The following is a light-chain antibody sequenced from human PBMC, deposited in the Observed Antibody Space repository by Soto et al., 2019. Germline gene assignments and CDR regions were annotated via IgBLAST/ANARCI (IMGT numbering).Light chain of an antibody. J-gene: IGLJ1*01. CDR3: LSYAGSYTFV. CDR1: STNVGGYSY. V-gene: IGLV2-11*01. Sequence: QCALTQPRSVSGSPGQSVTISCTGTSTNVGGYSYVSWYQQHPGKAPKLMMYDVKTRPSGIPDRFSGSKSGNTASLTISGLQAEDEAGYYCLSYAGSYTFVFGSGTKLTVL. CDR2: DVK.